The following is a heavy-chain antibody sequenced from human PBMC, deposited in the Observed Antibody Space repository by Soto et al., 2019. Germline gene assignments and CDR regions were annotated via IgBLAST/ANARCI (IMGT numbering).Heavy chain of an antibody. J-gene: IGHJ4*02. D-gene: IGHD6-19*01. CDR3: AKNLRYSSGWYFDS. Sequence: AGGSLRLSCAGSGFTFSSYAVSWVRQAPGKGLEWVSGISGSGGTTDYADSVKGRFTISRDNSKNTVYLQMKSLRAEDTAVYYCAKNLRYSSGWYFDSWGQGTLVTVSS. CDR1: GFTFSSYA. V-gene: IGHV3-23*01. CDR2: ISGSGGTT.